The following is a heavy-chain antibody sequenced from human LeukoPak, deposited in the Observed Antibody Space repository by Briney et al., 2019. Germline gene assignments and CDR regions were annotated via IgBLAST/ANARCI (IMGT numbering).Heavy chain of an antibody. CDR3: ARGGLVRGSIDSLIAFDF. CDR2: IYYRSTWYS. Sequence: SQTLSLTCAISGDSVSRKSAGWNWIRQSPSRGLQWLGRIYYRSTWYSDFLTSRITISPDTFKNQFSLHLDSVTPEDTAVYYCARGGLVRGSIDSLIAFDFWGQGTVVTVSS. D-gene: IGHD3-10*01. V-gene: IGHV6-1*01. J-gene: IGHJ3*01. CDR1: GDSVSRKSAG.